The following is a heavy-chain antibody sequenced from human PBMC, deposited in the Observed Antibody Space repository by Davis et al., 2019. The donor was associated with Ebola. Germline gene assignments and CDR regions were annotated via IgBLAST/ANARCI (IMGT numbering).Heavy chain of an antibody. V-gene: IGHV1-24*01. CDR1: GYTFTNYY. Sequence: AASVKVSCKASGYTFTNYYMHWVRQAPGKGLEWMGSFDPKYDEPIYAQKFQVRVTLTEDTSTHTAYMELRSLRSDDTAVYYCARDLAVAPPDYWGQGTLVTVSS. CDR2: FDPKYDEP. CDR3: ARDLAVAPPDY. D-gene: IGHD6-19*01. J-gene: IGHJ4*02.